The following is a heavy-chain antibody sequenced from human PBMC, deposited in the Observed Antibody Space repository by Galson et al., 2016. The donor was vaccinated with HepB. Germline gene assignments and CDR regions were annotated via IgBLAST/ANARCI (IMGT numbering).Heavy chain of an antibody. Sequence: SLRLSCAASGFSISTYTMNWARQAPGKGLEWISYISSSSAYVDYAASVKCRFTISRENAKNSLYLQMNSLRAEDTAVYYCARDRSRFSSGYYTGARDVFAIWGQGTVVTVSS. CDR1: GFSISTYT. D-gene: IGHD3-3*01. CDR3: ARDRSRFSSGYYTGARDVFAI. V-gene: IGHV3-21*01. J-gene: IGHJ3*02. CDR2: ISSSSAYV.